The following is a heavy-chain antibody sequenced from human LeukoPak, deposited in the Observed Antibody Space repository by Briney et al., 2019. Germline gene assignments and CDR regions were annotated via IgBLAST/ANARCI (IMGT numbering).Heavy chain of an antibody. CDR2: IYHSGST. CDR1: GYSISSGYY. CDR3: ARGSSWYLY. V-gene: IGHV4-38-2*01. D-gene: IGHD6-13*01. J-gene: IGHJ4*02. Sequence: PSETLSLTCAVSGYSISSGYYWGWIRQPPGKGLEWIGSIYHSGSTYYNPSLKSRVTISVDTSKNQFSLKLSSVTAADTAVYYCARGSSWYLYWGQGTLVTVSS.